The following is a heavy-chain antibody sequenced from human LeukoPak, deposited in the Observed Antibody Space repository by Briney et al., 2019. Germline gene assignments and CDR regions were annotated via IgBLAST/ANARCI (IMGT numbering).Heavy chain of an antibody. CDR2: IYHSGST. J-gene: IGHJ3*02. D-gene: IGHD3-3*01. CDR1: GGSISSYY. Sequence: SETLSLTCTVSGGSISSYYWSWIRQPPGKGLEWIGYIYHSGSTDSNPSLKSRVTISVDTSRNQFSLRLSSVTAADTAVYYCARVLTIRRSGFDIWGQGTMVTVSS. CDR3: ARVLTIRRSGFDI. V-gene: IGHV4-59*08.